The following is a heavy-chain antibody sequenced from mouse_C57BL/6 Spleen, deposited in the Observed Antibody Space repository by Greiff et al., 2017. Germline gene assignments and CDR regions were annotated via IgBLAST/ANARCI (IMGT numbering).Heavy chain of an antibody. CDR2: IDPSDSYT. CDR1: GYTFTSYW. J-gene: IGHJ3*01. V-gene: IGHV1-59*01. D-gene: IGHD2-4*01. CDR3: ARSEDYDGAWFAY. Sequence: VQLQQPGAELVRPGTSVKLSCKASGYTFTSYWMHWVKQRPGQGLEWIGVIDPSDSYTNYNQKFKGKATLTVDTSSSTAYMQLSSLTSEDSAVYYCARSEDYDGAWFAYWGQGTLVTVSA.